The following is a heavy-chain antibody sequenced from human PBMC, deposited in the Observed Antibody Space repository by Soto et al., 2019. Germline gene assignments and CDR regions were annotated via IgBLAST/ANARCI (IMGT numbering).Heavy chain of an antibody. Sequence: QVQLQESGPGLVKPSETLSLTCTVSGGSVSSGSYYWSWIRQPPGKGLEWIGYIYYSGSTNYNPSLKRRVTISVDTSKNQFSLKLSSVTAADTAVYYCARGNSAYYDFWSGYPVGFDYWGQGTLVTVSS. J-gene: IGHJ4*02. CDR2: IYYSGST. V-gene: IGHV4-61*01. CDR3: ARGNSAYYDFWSGYPVGFDY. D-gene: IGHD3-3*01. CDR1: GGSVSSGSYY.